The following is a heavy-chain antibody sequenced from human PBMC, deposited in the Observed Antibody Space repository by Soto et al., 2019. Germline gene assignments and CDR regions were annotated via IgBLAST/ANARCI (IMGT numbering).Heavy chain of an antibody. CDR3: ARDLSGIAAAGPRGY. J-gene: IGHJ4*02. V-gene: IGHV1-18*01. D-gene: IGHD6-13*01. CDR1: GYTFTSYG. CDR2: ISAYNGNT. Sequence: ASVKVSCTASGYTFTSYGISWVRQAPGQGLEWMGWISAYNGNTNYAQKLQGRVTMTTDTSTSTAYMELRSLRSDDTAVYYCARDLSGIAAAGPRGYWGQGTLVTVSS.